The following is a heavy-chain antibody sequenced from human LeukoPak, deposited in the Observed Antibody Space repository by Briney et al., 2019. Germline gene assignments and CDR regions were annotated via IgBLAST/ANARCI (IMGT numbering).Heavy chain of an antibody. Sequence: SETLSLTCTVSGGSISSYYWSWIRQPPGKGLEWIGDIYYSGSTNYHPAPKSRVTISVDTSKNQFSLKLSSVTAADTAVYYCARDPGYSYGHGWWFDPWGQGTLVTVSS. D-gene: IGHD5-18*01. CDR2: IYYSGST. V-gene: IGHV4-59*01. J-gene: IGHJ5*02. CDR3: ARDPGYSYGHGWWFDP. CDR1: GGSISSYY.